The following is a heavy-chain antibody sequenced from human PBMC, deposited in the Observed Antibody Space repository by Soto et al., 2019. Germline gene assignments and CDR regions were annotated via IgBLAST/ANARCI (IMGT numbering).Heavy chain of an antibody. V-gene: IGHV4-34*01. CDR1: GGSFSHYY. Sequence: SETLSLTCAVYGGSFSHYYWSWIRQSPGKGLEWIGEINQSGSTNNNPSLKSRVIISVDTSKNQFSLKLSSVTAADTAVYYCAKNLPRTGRFDYWGQGTVVTVSS. CDR2: INQSGST. J-gene: IGHJ4*02. CDR3: AKNLPRTGRFDY.